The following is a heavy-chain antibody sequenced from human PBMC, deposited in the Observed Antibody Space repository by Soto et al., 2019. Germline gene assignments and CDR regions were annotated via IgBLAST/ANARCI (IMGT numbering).Heavy chain of an antibody. CDR1: GFTFSNYV. CDR2: ITGSGTNI. CDR3: AKNRSPGGSGPNYFEY. V-gene: IGHV3-23*01. J-gene: IGHJ4*02. Sequence: EVQLLESGGVLIQPGGSLRVSCAVSGFTFSNYVMNWVRQAPGTGLQWVSSITGSGTNILYADSVKGRFTISRDNSKSTVYLQMDSLRAEDTAVYYCAKNRSPGGSGPNYFEYWGLGTLVTVSS. D-gene: IGHD5-12*01.